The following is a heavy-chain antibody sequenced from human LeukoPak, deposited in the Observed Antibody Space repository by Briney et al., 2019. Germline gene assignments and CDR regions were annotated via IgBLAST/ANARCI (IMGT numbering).Heavy chain of an antibody. CDR3: ARGTETGTRVAFDI. V-gene: IGHV1-8*01. CDR2: MNPNSGNS. Sequence: ALVKVSCKASGYTFTSYDINWVRQATGQGLEWMGWMNPNSGNSDYAPKFQGRVTLTRNTSIRTAYMELSGLRSDDTAVYYCARGTETGTRVAFDIWGQGTMVTVSS. CDR1: GYTFTSYD. J-gene: IGHJ3*02.